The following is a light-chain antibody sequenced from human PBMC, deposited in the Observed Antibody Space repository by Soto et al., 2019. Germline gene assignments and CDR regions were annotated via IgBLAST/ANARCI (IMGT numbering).Light chain of an antibody. CDR3: QQYGSPGT. V-gene: IGKV3-20*01. CDR2: GAS. Sequence: EIVFTQSPGTLSLSPGERVTLSCRASQSVTSSYIAWYQQKSGQAPRLLLYGASNRATGIPDRFSGSGSGTDFTLTISRLEPEDFAVYYCQQYGSPGTFGQGTKVDIK. CDR1: QSVTSSY. J-gene: IGKJ1*01.